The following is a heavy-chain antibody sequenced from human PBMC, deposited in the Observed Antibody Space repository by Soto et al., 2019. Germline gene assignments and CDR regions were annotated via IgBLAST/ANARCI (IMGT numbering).Heavy chain of an antibody. CDR3: ARVTARWFGERSGAFDI. CDR2: INHSGST. D-gene: IGHD3-10*01. Sequence: QVQLQQWGAGLLKPSETLSLTCAVYGGSFSGYYWSWIRQPPGKGLEWIGEINHSGSTNYNPSLKSRVTISVDTSKNQFSLKLSSVTAADTAVYYCARVTARWFGERSGAFDIWGQGTMVTVSS. CDR1: GGSFSGYY. V-gene: IGHV4-34*01. J-gene: IGHJ3*02.